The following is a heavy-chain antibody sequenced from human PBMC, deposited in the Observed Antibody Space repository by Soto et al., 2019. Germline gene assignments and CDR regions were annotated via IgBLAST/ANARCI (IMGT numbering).Heavy chain of an antibody. J-gene: IGHJ4*02. CDR2: INHSGST. D-gene: IGHD2-15*01. CDR3: ARTWARDVVPAYYFDY. V-gene: IGHV4-34*01. CDR1: GGSFSGYY. Sequence: QVQLQQWGAGLLKPSETLSLTCAVYGGSFSGYYWSWIRQPPGKGLEWIGEINHSGSTNYNPSLKSRVTISVDTSKNQCSLKLSSVTAADTAVYYCARTWARDVVPAYYFDYWGQGTLVTVSS.